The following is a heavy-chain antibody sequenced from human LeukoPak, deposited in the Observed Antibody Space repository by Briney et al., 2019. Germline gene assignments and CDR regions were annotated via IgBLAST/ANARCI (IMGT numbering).Heavy chain of an antibody. D-gene: IGHD3-9*01. CDR2: MNPNSGNT. CDR3: ERGLRYFDWLYLETYYYYGMDV. CDR1: GYTFTSYD. Sequence: ASVKVSCKASGYTFTSYDINWVRQATGQGLEWMGWMNPNSGNTGYAQKFQGRVTMTRNTSISTAYMELSSLRSEDTVFYYGERGLRYFDWLYLETYYYYGMDVWGQGTTVTVSS. J-gene: IGHJ6*02. V-gene: IGHV1-8*01.